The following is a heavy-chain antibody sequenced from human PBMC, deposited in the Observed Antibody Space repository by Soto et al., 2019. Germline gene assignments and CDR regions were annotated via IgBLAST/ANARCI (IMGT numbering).Heavy chain of an antibody. D-gene: IGHD2-2*01. Sequence: QVQLVESGGGVVQPGTSLRLSCAGSGFTFSAFAMHWVRQAPGKGLGWVALILSDGSNEAYADSVRGRFTISRDNSKNTLYRQMNSLGVEDTAVYYCARAMPGMDVWGQGTTVTVSS. CDR1: GFTFSAFA. CDR2: ILSDGSNE. J-gene: IGHJ6*02. CDR3: ARAMPGMDV. V-gene: IGHV3-30-3*01.